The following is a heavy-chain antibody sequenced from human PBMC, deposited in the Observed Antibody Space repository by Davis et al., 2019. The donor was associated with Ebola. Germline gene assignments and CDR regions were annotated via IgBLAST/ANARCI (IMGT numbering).Heavy chain of an antibody. V-gene: IGHV3-30*02. CDR1: GFIFSDYG. CDR3: AREMPQCGGDCHDI. Sequence: PGGSLRLSCAVSGFIFSDYGMHWVRQTPGKGLEWVAFIRDDGTHQYYVDSVKGRFTMSRDNAKNLVYLHMDSMKAEDTAVYYCAREMPQCGGDCHDIWGQGTLVTVSS. CDR2: IRDDGTHQ. J-gene: IGHJ4*02. D-gene: IGHD2-21*01.